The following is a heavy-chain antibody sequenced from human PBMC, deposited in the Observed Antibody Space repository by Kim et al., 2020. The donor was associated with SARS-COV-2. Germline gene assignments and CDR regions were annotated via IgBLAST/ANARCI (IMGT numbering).Heavy chain of an antibody. V-gene: IGHV1-24*01. D-gene: IGHD3-10*01. J-gene: IGHJ6*02. CDR3: AAPYGSGSHIYYYYGMDV. CDR1: GYTLTELS. Sequence: ASVKVSCKVSGYTLTELSMHWVRQAPGKGREWMGGFDPEDGETIYAQKFQGRVTMTEDTSTDTAYMELSSLRSEDTAVYYCAAPYGSGSHIYYYYGMDVWGQGTTVTVSS. CDR2: FDPEDGET.